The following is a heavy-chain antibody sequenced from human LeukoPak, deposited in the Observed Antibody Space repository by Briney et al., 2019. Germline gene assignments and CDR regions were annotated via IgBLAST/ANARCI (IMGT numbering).Heavy chain of an antibody. Sequence: SETLSLTCAVYGGSFSGYYWSWIRQPPGKGLEWIGEINHSGSTNYNPSLKSRVTISVDTSKNQFSLKLSSVTAADTAVYYCARRAARLFGYWGQGTLVTVSS. D-gene: IGHD6-6*01. J-gene: IGHJ4*02. CDR2: INHSGST. CDR1: GGSFSGYY. V-gene: IGHV4-34*01. CDR3: ARRAARLFGY.